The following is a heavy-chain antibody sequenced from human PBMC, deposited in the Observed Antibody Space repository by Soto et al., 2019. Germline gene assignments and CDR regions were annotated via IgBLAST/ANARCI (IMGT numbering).Heavy chain of an antibody. Sequence: QVQLVQSGAEEKKPGASVKVSCKASGYTFTSYAMHWVRQAPGQRLEWMGWINAGNGNTKYSQKFQGRVTVNRDTSASTAYIAMSSLSSEDPTVYYCASESYGGEFDYWGQGTLVTVSS. CDR3: ASESYGGEFDY. V-gene: IGHV1-3*05. D-gene: IGHD4-17*01. CDR1: GYTFTSYA. CDR2: INAGNGNT. J-gene: IGHJ4*02.